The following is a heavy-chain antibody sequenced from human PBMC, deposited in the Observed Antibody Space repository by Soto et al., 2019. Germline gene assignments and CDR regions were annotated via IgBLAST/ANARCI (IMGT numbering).Heavy chain of an antibody. J-gene: IGHJ6*03. V-gene: IGHV1-58*02. CDR2: IVVGSGNT. CDR3: AAEGDSSGWYGGRMDV. Sequence: SVKVSCKASGFTFTSSAMQWVRQARGQRLEWIGWIVVGSGNTNYAQKFQERVTITRDMSTSTAYMELSSLRSEDTAVYYCAAEGDSSGWYGGRMDVWGKGTTVTVSS. D-gene: IGHD6-19*01. CDR1: GFTFTSSA.